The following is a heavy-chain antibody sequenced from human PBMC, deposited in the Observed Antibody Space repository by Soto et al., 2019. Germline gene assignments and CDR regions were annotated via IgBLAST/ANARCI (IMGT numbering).Heavy chain of an antibody. CDR3: ARGYYGSGSYWDY. CDR2: INHSGST. V-gene: IGHV4-34*01. Sequence: SETLSLTCAVYGGSFSGYYWSWIRQPPGKGLEWIGEINHSGSTNYNPSLKSRVTISVDTSKNQFSLKLSSVTAADTAVYYCARGYYGSGSYWDYWGQGTLVTVSS. J-gene: IGHJ4*02. D-gene: IGHD3-10*01. CDR1: GGSFSGYY.